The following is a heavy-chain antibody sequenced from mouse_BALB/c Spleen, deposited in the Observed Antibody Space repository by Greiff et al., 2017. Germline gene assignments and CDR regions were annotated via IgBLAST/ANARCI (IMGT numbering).Heavy chain of an antibody. CDR1: GFTFSSYY. Sequence: EVQGVESGGGLVKLGGSLKLSCAASGFTFSSYYMSWVRQTPEKRLELVAAINSNGGSTYYPDTVKGRFTISRDNAKNTLYLQMSSLKSEDTALYYCASYGNYDWFAYWGQGTLVTVSA. V-gene: IGHV5-6-2*01. J-gene: IGHJ3*01. CDR2: INSNGGST. CDR3: ASYGNYDWFAY. D-gene: IGHD2-1*01.